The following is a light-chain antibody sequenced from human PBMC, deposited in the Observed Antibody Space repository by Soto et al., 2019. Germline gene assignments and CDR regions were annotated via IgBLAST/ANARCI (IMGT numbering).Light chain of an antibody. CDR1: SSDVGGYNY. J-gene: IGLJ1*01. CDR2: AVS. V-gene: IGLV2-8*01. Sequence: ALTQPPSASGSPGQSVTISCTGTSSDVGGYNYVSWYQQHPGKAPKLMIYAVSKRPSGVPDRFSGSKSGNTASLTVSGLQPEDEADYYCSSCAGRSFVFGTGTKVTVL. CDR3: SSCAGRSFV.